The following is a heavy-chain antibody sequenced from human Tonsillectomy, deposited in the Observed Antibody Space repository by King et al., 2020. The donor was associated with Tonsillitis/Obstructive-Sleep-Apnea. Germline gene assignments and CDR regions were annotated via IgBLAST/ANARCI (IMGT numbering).Heavy chain of an antibody. V-gene: IGHV4-59*01. CDR1: GGSIMSYY. Sequence: QLQESGPGLVKPSETLSLTCTVSGGSIMSYYWSWIRQPPGKGLEWIGYIHYSVSTNYNPSLKSRVTISVDTSKNQFSLKLSSVTAADTAVYYCARRRVPYGDFDYWGQGTLVTVSS. CDR2: IHYSVST. CDR3: ARRRVPYGDFDY. D-gene: IGHD4-17*01. J-gene: IGHJ4*02.